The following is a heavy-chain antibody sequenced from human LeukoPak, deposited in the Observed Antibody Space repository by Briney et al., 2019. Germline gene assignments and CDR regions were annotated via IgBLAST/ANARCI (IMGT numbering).Heavy chain of an antibody. CDR3: ARVVATYLQYFQH. J-gene: IGHJ1*01. CDR1: GGSFSGYY. V-gene: IGHV4-34*01. CDR2: INHSGST. Sequence: PSETLSLTCTVYGGSFSGYYWSWIRQPPGKGLEWIGEINHSGSTNYNPSLKSRVTISVDTSKNQFSLKLSSVTAADTAVYYCARVVATYLQYFQHWGQGTLVTVSS.